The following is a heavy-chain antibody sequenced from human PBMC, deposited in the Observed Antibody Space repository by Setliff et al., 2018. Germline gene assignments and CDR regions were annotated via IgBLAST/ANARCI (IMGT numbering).Heavy chain of an antibody. CDR2: ISPHSGDT. J-gene: IGHJ4*02. CDR3: ARSGSFGMRYWFDY. CDR1: GNSFTVFY. D-gene: IGHD1-26*01. V-gene: IGHV1-2*02. Sequence: ASVKVSCKSSGNSFTVFYLHWVRQAPGQGLEWMGWISPHSGDTHYAQKFQSRARMTRDTSTYAAYLELSDLTSDDTAMYYCARSGSFGMRYWFDYWGQGALVTVSS.